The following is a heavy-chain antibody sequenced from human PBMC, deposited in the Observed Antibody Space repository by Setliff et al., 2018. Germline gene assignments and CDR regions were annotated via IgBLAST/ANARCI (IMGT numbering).Heavy chain of an antibody. J-gene: IGHJ4*02. V-gene: IGHV3-30*07. CDR1: GFTFSSYA. Sequence: VGSLRLSCAVSGFTFSSYAMHWVRQAPGKGLEWVAVIQYDGSNKFYADSVKGRFTISRDNSKNTLYLQMDSLRADDTAVYFCAKDVGLGSGWSYFDYWGQGALVTVSS. CDR3: AKDVGLGSGWSYFDY. CDR2: IQYDGSNK. D-gene: IGHD6-19*01.